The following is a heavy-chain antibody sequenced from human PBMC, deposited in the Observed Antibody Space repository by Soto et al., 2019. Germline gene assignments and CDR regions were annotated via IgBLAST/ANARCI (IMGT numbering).Heavy chain of an antibody. D-gene: IGHD2-15*01. J-gene: IGHJ4*02. CDR1: GFAFRSYN. V-gene: IGHV3-21*01. CDR3: ASATVVAGTFDF. CDR2: ISSGSSNI. Sequence: EVQLVESGGGLVQPGGSLTLSCAASGFAFRSYNMNWVRQPPGKGLEWVASISSGSSNIYYADSVKGRFTISRDNAKESLYLQTHSLRAEDSAVYYCASATVVAGTFDFWGQGNLLTVS.